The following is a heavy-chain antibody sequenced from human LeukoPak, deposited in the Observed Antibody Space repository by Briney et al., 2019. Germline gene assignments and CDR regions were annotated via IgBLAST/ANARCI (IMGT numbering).Heavy chain of an antibody. CDR2: ISSSSTYI. D-gene: IGHD3-10*01. J-gene: IGHJ4*02. CDR1: GFTFDNYA. CDR3: ARGGDYCDY. V-gene: IGHV3-21*01. Sequence: GGSLRLSCTASGFTFDNYAMIWVRQASGKGLEWVSVISSSSTYIYYADSVKGRFTISRDNAKNSLYLQMNSLRAEDTAVYYCARGGDYCDYWGQGTLVTVSS.